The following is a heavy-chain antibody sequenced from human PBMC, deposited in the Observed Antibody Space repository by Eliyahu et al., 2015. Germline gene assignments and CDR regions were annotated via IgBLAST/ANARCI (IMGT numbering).Heavy chain of an antibody. CDR3: ARVYADVVYYFDY. Sequence: EVQLVESGGGLVQPGGSLXLSCXXSXXTFSSXWMXWVRQAPGKGXEWVANIKQDGSEKYYVDSVKGRFTISRDNAKNSLYLQMNSLRAEDTAVYYCARVYADVVYYFDYWGQGTLVTVSS. CDR2: IKQDGSEK. J-gene: IGHJ4*02. D-gene: IGHD2-8*01. CDR1: XXTFSSXW. V-gene: IGHV3-7*01.